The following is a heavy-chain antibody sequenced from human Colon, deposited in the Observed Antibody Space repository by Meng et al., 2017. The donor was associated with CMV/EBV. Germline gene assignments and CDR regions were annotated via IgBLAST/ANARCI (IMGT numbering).Heavy chain of an antibody. V-gene: IGHV4-39*07. J-gene: IGHJ6*02. CDR3: ARVRGGYSMDV. CDR1: GGSISSSNYY. Sequence: SETLSLTCTVSGGSISSSNYYWGWIRQPPGKGLEWIGSVYYSGSTYYNPSVKSRVTISVDRSKNQFSLKLTSVTAADTAVYYCARVRGGYSMDVWGQGTTVTVSS. CDR2: VYYSGST. D-gene: IGHD3-16*01.